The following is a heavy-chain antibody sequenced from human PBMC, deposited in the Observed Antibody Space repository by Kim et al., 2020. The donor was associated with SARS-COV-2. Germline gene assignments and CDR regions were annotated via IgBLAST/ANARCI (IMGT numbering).Heavy chain of an antibody. CDR1: GGSFSGYY. CDR3: ARGLSRINMIVGVFTGGLYSMDV. Sequence: SETLSLTCAVYGGSFSGYYWTWIRQPPGKGLEWIGEINHSGSANYNPSLKSRVTLSLDTSKNKFSLKLSSVTAADTAVYYCARGLSRINMIVGVFTGGLYSMDVWGQGTTVTVSS. CDR2: INHSGSA. V-gene: IGHV4-34*01. J-gene: IGHJ6*02. D-gene: IGHD3-22*01.